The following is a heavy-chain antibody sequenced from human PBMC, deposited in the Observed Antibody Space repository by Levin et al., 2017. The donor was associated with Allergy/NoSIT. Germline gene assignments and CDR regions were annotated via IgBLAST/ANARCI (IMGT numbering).Heavy chain of an antibody. V-gene: IGHV4-59*01. CDR1: GGSINSYY. CDR3: ARDRSGFGELSNFGMDV. CDR2: IYYSGST. D-gene: IGHD3-10*01. J-gene: IGHJ6*02. Sequence: SETLSLTCTVSGGSINSYYWSWIRQPPGKGLEWIGYIYYSGSTNYNPSLKSRVTISADTSKNQFSLKLKSVTAADTAVYYRARDRSGFGELSNFGMDVWGQGTTVTVSS.